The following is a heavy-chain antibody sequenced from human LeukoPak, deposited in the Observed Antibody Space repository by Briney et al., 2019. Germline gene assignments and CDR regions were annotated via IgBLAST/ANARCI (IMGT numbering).Heavy chain of an antibody. CDR2: ITSSGSYI. J-gene: IGHJ4*02. CDR1: GFXFRSYS. CDR3: ARDRVDY. V-gene: IGHV3-21*01. Sequence: PGGSLRLSCAASGFXFRSYSMNWVRQAPGRGLEWVSSITSSGSYIYYADSVRGRFTISRDNTKNSLFLQMNSLRAEDTAVYYCARDRVDYWGQGTLVTVSS.